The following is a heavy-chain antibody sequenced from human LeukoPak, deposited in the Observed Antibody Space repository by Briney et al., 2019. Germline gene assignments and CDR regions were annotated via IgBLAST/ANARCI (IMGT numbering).Heavy chain of an antibody. CDR2: ISGSGGST. V-gene: IGHV3-23*01. CDR3: AKGSSGYCSGGSCYAFDY. J-gene: IGHJ4*02. D-gene: IGHD2-15*01. Sequence: GGSLRLSCVVSGFTFSSYAMSWVRQTPGKGLEWVSAISGSGGSTYYADSVKGRFTISRDDSKNTLYLQMNSLRAEGTAVYYCAKGSSGYCSGGSCYAFDYWGQGTLVTVSS. CDR1: GFTFSSYA.